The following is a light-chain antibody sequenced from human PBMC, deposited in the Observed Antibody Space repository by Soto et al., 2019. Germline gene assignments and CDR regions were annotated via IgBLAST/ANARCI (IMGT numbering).Light chain of an antibody. J-gene: IGKJ4*01. Sequence: DIQMTQSPSSLSASVGDRVTITCRASQDIAKCLAWYQQKPGKVHKLLIYAASTLQSGVPSRFSGSGSGTDFSLTITGMQPEDVATYYCQMCDSAHALTCGGGPKIEIK. CDR3: QMCDSAHALT. CDR2: AAS. CDR1: QDIAKC. V-gene: IGKV1-27*01.